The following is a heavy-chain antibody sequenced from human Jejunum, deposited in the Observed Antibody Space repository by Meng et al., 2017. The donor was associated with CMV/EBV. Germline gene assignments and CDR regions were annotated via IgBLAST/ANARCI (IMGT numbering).Heavy chain of an antibody. CDR2: INHGGST. Sequence: QVQLPQWGAGLLRPSETLALTCGVFGGSFSGYYWNWIRQPPKKGLEWIGEINHGGSTNYNPSLKSRVTISADTSKNHFSLRLKSVTAADMAVYYCARSPLDGYNYHFDYWGQGTLVTVSS. J-gene: IGHJ4*02. D-gene: IGHD5-24*01. V-gene: IGHV4-34*02. CDR3: ARSPLDGYNYHFDY. CDR1: GGSFSGYY.